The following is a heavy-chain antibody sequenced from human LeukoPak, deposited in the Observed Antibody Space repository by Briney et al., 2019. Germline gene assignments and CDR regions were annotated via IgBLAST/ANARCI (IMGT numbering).Heavy chain of an antibody. Sequence: GGSLRLSCAASGFTFSSYAMTWVRRAPGKGLEWVSTIEVGGAITHYAASVKGRFTISRDTSKKTLYLQMDSLRPEDTAVYYCAKPLGGSYLFDRWGQGTLVTVSS. J-gene: IGHJ4*02. CDR2: IEVGGAIT. CDR3: AKPLGGSYLFDR. D-gene: IGHD1-26*01. V-gene: IGHV3-23*01. CDR1: GFTFSSYA.